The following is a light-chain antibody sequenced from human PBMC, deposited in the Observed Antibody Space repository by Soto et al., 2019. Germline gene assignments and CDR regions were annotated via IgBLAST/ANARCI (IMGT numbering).Light chain of an antibody. Sequence: EIVLTQSPGTLSLSLGERATLSCRASQSVSNTFLAWYQQKPGQAPRLLIFAASSRATGIPDRFSGSGSGTDFTLTISRLEPEDFAVYYCQHYGDSPTRTFGQGTKVDIK. CDR3: QHYGDSPTRT. CDR1: QSVSNTF. J-gene: IGKJ1*01. V-gene: IGKV3-20*01. CDR2: AAS.